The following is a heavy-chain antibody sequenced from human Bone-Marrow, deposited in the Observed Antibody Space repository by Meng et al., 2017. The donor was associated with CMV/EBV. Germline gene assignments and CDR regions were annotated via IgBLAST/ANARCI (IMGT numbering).Heavy chain of an antibody. V-gene: IGHV4-59*01. CDR3: SSLPYGEHYYYGMDV. D-gene: IGHD4-17*01. Sequence: GSLRLSCTVSGGSISSYYWSWIRQPPGKGLEWIGYIYYSGSTNYNPSLKSRVTISVDTSKNRFSLKLSSVTAADTAVYFCSSLPYGEHYYYGMDVWGHGTTVTFSS. CDR2: IYYSGST. CDR1: GGSISSYY. J-gene: IGHJ6*02.